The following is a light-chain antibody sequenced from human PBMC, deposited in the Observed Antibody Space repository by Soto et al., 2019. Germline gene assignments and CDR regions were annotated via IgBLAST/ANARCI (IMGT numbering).Light chain of an antibody. CDR2: EVS. CDR1: SSDVGGYSY. V-gene: IGLV2-8*01. J-gene: IGLJ2*01. CDR3: SSYGGSNNLV. Sequence: QSALTQPPSASGSPRQSVTISCTGASSDVGGYSYVSWYQQHPGKAPKLMIYEVSKRPSGVPDRFSGSKSGNTASLTVSGLQAEDEADYYCSSYGGSNNLVFGGGTKLTVL.